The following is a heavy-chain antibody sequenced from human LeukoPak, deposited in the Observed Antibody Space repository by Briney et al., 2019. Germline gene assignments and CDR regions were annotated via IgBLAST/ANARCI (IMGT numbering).Heavy chain of an antibody. CDR1: GFNFVSQW. CDR2: ISSDGSDV. CDR3: AKHYDGRGSFDS. Sequence: PGGSLRLPCAASGFNFVSQWIHWVPQAPGKGLFWVARISSDGSDVRYADSVKGRLTISRDNRKNMVYLQMNSLRADDTAVYYCAKHYDGRGSFDSWGQGTLVTVSS. V-gene: IGHV3-74*01. D-gene: IGHD3-22*01. J-gene: IGHJ4*02.